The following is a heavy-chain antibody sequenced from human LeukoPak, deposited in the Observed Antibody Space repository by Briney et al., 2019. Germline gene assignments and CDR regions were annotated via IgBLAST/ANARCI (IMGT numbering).Heavy chain of an antibody. CDR2: IYYSGST. Sequence: SETLSLTCTVSGGSISSYYWSWLRQPPGKGLEWIGYIYYSGSTNYNPSLKSRVTILVDTSKNQFSLKLSSVTAADTAVYYCARAVVVTALNSYYFDYWGQGTLVTVSS. CDR1: GGSISSYY. D-gene: IGHD2-21*02. CDR3: ARAVVVTALNSYYFDY. V-gene: IGHV4-59*01. J-gene: IGHJ4*02.